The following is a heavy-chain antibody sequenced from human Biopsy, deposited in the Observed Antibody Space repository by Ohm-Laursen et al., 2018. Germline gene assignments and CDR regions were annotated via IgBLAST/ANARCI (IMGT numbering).Heavy chain of an antibody. V-gene: IGHV4-39*01. Sequence: TLSLTCTVSGGSICSSTTYYWAWLRQPPGKGLEWIGRIYNTETTFYNPSLNSRGTISVDTFTNQFSLKVSSLTAADTALYFCARHPTGFWFDPWGHGTLVTVSS. CDR2: IYNTETT. J-gene: IGHJ5*02. CDR1: GGSICSSTTYY. CDR3: ARHPTGFWFDP.